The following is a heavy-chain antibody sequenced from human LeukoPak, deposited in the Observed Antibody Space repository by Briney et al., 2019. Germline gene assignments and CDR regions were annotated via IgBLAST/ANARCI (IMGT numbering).Heavy chain of an antibody. CDR2: INHSGST. Sequence: SETLSLTCAVYGGSFSGYYWSWIRQPPGKGLEWIGEINHSGSTNHNPSLKSRVTISVDTSKNQFSLKLSSVTAADTAVYYCARGLFGVVIIGYNWFDPWGQGTLVTVSS. CDR1: GGSFSGYY. D-gene: IGHD3-3*01. V-gene: IGHV4-34*01. J-gene: IGHJ5*02. CDR3: ARGLFGVVIIGYNWFDP.